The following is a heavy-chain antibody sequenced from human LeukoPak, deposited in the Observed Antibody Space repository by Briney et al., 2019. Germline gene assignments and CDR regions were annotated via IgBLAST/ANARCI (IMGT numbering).Heavy chain of an antibody. D-gene: IGHD3-22*01. Sequence: SETLSLTCTVSGGSISRGGFYWSWIRQPPGKGLEWIGEINHSGSTYYNPSLKSRVTISVDTSKKQFSLKVTSVTAADTAVYYCATLGEYYDTSGYYYNWGQGTLVTVSS. CDR1: GGSISRGGFY. CDR2: INHSGST. V-gene: IGHV4-39*07. J-gene: IGHJ4*02. CDR3: ATLGEYYDTSGYYYN.